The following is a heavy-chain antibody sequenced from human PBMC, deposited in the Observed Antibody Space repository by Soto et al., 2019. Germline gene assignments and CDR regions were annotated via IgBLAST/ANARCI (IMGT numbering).Heavy chain of an antibody. CDR3: AHSPAPRAYFQH. CDR1: GFSLNTGGVT. V-gene: IGHV2-5*02. Sequence: SGPTLVNPTQTLTLTCVFSGFSLNTGGVTVGWIRQPPGKALEWVALIYWDDGKRYSPSLKSRLTITKETSRNQVVLTMTNVDPEDTATYFCAHSPAPRAYFQHWGEGTLVTVSS. J-gene: IGHJ1*01. CDR2: IYWDDGK. D-gene: IGHD1-26*01.